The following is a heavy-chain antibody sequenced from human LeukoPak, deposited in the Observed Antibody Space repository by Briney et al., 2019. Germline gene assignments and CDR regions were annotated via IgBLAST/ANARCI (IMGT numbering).Heavy chain of an antibody. Sequence: PGGSLRLSCAASGFTVSSNYMSWVRQTPGKGLEWVANIKQDGSETYYVDSVKGRFTISRDNAKNSLYLQMNSLRAEDTAVYYRAKTPLWRFSVYDSDYWGQGTLVTVSS. CDR1: GFTVSSNY. J-gene: IGHJ4*02. D-gene: IGHD5/OR15-5a*01. CDR2: IKQDGSET. V-gene: IGHV3-7*01. CDR3: AKTPLWRFSVYDSDY.